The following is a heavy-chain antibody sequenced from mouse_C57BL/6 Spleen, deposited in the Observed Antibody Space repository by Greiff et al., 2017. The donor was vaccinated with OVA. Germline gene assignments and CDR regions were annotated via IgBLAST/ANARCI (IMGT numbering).Heavy chain of an antibody. Sequence: QVQLQQPGAELVRPGTSVKLSCKASGYTFTSYWMHWVKQRPGQGLEWIGVIDPSDSYTNYNQKFKGKATLTVDTSSSTAYMQLSSLTSEDSAVYYCARFRDGYYLYAMDYWGQGTSVTVSS. CDR2: IDPSDSYT. CDR3: ARFRDGYYLYAMDY. V-gene: IGHV1-59*01. J-gene: IGHJ4*01. D-gene: IGHD2-3*01. CDR1: GYTFTSYW.